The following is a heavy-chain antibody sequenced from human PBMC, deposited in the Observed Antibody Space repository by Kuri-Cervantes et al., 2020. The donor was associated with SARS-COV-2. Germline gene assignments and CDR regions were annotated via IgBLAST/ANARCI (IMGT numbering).Heavy chain of an antibody. V-gene: IGHV1-2*02. J-gene: IGHJ4*02. CDR3: ARGEGLRPPTRGVTFDY. Sequence: ASVKVSCKASGYTFTCCSLHWLQQAPGQGLEWMGWINPNSGGTNYAQKFQGRVTMTRDTSISTAYMELSRLRSDDTAVYYCARGEGLRPPTRGVTFDYWGQGTLVTVSS. D-gene: IGHD5-18*01. CDR1: GYTFTCCS. CDR2: INPNSGGT.